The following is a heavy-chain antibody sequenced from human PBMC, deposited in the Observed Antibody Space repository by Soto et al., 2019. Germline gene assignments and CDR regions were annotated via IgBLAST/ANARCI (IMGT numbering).Heavy chain of an antibody. D-gene: IGHD6-13*01. CDR3: ARGSSPVDFDY. J-gene: IGHJ4*02. V-gene: IGHV1-18*01. Sequence: QVQLVQSGAEVKKPGASVKVSCKASGYTFTSYGISWVRQAPGQGLEWMGWINGYNGNTNYAQRHQCSVTMTKDTSTRTAYMELRSLRSDDTAVYFCARGSSPVDFDYWGQGTLVTVSS. CDR2: INGYNGNT. CDR1: GYTFTSYG.